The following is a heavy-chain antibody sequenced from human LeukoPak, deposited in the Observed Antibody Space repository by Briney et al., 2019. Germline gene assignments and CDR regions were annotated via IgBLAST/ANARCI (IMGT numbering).Heavy chain of an antibody. V-gene: IGHV4-59*01. Sequence: SETLSLTCTVSGGSISSYYWNWIRQPPGKGLEWIGYIYYSGSTNYNPSLKSRVTISVDTSKNQFSLKLSSVTAADTAVYYCARAAPLLGFDPWGQGTLVTVSS. CDR3: ARAAPLLGFDP. D-gene: IGHD2-15*01. CDR1: GGSISSYY. CDR2: IYYSGST. J-gene: IGHJ5*02.